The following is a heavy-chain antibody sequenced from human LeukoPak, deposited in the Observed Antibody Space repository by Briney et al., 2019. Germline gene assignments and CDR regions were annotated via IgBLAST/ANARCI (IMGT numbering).Heavy chain of an antibody. CDR1: GYTFTRHG. CDR3: ARGPSNTSGWYQYFDL. V-gene: IGHV1-18*01. Sequence: ASVKVSCKTSGYTFTRHGISWVRQAPGQGLEWMGWISGYNGDTIYAQNFQGRVTLTTDTSTNTAYMELRSLRSDDTAVYYCARGPSNTSGWYQYFDLWGRGTLVTVSS. CDR2: ISGYNGDT. J-gene: IGHJ2*01. D-gene: IGHD6-19*01.